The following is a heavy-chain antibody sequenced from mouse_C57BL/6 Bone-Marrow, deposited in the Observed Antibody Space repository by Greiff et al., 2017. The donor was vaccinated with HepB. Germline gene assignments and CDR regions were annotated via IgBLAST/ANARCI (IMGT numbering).Heavy chain of an antibody. J-gene: IGHJ1*03. V-gene: IGHV2-5*01. CDR3: AQTTTVVSYWYFDV. CDR1: GFSLTSYG. Sequence: VQLQQSGPGLVQPSQSLSITCTVSGFSLTSYGVHWVRQSPGKGLEWLGVIGRGGSTDYNAAFMSRLSITKDNSKSQVFFKKNSLQADDTAIYYFAQTTTVVSYWYFDVWGTGTTVTVSS. CDR2: IGRGGST. D-gene: IGHD1-1*01.